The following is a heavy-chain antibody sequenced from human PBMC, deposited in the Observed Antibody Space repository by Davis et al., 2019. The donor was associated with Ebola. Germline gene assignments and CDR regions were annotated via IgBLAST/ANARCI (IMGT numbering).Heavy chain of an antibody. CDR3: ARHSVVPAAGMDV. J-gene: IGHJ6*02. V-gene: IGHV4-4*02. CDR2: TYYSGST. CDR1: GCSISSYNW. Sequence: GSLRLSCAVSGCSISSYNWRSWLRPHPGKGLEWIGITYYSGSTNYRPSLKSRVTISVDTSKNQFSLKLSSVTAADTAVYYFARHSVVPAAGMDVWGQGTTVTVSS. D-gene: IGHD2-2*01.